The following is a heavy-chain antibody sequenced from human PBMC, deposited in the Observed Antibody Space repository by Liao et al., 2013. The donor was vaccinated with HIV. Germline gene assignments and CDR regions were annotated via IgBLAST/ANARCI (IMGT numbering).Heavy chain of an antibody. D-gene: IGHD5-18*01. V-gene: IGHV4-59*12. CDR3: TRDIGWIQLSRFDP. J-gene: IGHJ5*02. CDR2: IYRSGTT. Sequence: QVQLQESGPGLVKPSETLSLTCTVSGDSFSNYYWSWIRQPPGKGLEWVGYIYRSGTTNYNPSLKSRVTMSVDTSKNQFSLRLTSVTAADTAVYYCTRDIGWIQLSRFDPWGQGTLVTVSS. CDR1: GDSFSNYY.